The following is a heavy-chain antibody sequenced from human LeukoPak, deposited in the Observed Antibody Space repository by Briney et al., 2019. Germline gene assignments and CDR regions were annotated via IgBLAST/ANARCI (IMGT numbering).Heavy chain of an antibody. Sequence: PSETLSLTCAVYGGSLSVYYWSWIRQPPGKGLEWIGEINHSGSTNSNPSLKSRVTISVDTSKNQFSLKLSSVTAADTAVYYCASSEGLPYYFDYWGQGTLVTVSS. CDR3: ASSEGLPYYFDY. V-gene: IGHV4-34*01. D-gene: IGHD3-10*01. CDR2: INHSGST. J-gene: IGHJ4*02. CDR1: GGSLSVYY.